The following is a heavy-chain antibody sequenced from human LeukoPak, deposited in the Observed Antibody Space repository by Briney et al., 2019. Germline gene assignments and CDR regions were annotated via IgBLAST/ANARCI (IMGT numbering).Heavy chain of an antibody. CDR3: ARASGSRMIVVGYFDY. CDR1: GFTFSSYS. Sequence: GGSLRLSCAASGFTFSSYSMNWVRQAPGKGLEWVSYISSSSSYIYYADSVKGRFTISRDNAKNSLYLQMNSLRAEDTAVYYCARASGSRMIVVGYFDYWGQGTLVTVSS. V-gene: IGHV3-21*05. D-gene: IGHD3-22*01. CDR2: ISSSSSYI. J-gene: IGHJ4*02.